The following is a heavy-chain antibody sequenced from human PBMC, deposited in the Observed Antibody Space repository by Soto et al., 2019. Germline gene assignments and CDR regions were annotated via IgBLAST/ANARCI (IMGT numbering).Heavy chain of an antibody. CDR3: TRGIYFGYPLTHRYFDS. V-gene: IGHV3-13*01. D-gene: IGHD2-21*01. J-gene: IGHJ4*02. CDR1: GGSISSSSYY. Sequence: ETLSLTCTVSGGSISSSSYYWGWIRQPPGKGLEWVSGIGMAGDTYYSSSVKGRFILSRENAKDSLFLQMNSLTPDDTAVYYCTRGIYFGYPLTHRYFDSWGQGTLVTVSS. CDR2: IGMAGDT.